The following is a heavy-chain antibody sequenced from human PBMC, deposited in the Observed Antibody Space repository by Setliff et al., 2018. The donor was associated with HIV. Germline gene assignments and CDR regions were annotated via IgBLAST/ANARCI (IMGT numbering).Heavy chain of an antibody. V-gene: IGHV4-39*07. CDR2: IRSSGDT. CDR3: ARGSCSNGVCYYDY. CDR1: GASISSHNYY. D-gene: IGHD2-8*01. Sequence: SETLSLTCTVSGASISSHNYYWGWIRQSPGKGLEWIASIRSSGDTYYNPSLESRVTISLDTSENQFSLKVSSVTAADTAVFYCARGSCSNGVCYYDYWGQGTLVTVSS. J-gene: IGHJ4*02.